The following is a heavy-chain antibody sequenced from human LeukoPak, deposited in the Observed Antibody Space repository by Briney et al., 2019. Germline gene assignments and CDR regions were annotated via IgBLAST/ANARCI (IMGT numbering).Heavy chain of an antibody. CDR2: ISSGALTI. CDR3: VRLEHRFDY. D-gene: IGHD1-14*01. V-gene: IGHV3-48*03. J-gene: IGHJ4*02. CDR1: GFTFSSYE. Sequence: PGGSLRLSCAASGFTFSSYEMNWVRQAPGKGLEWVSYISSGALTIFYADSVKGRFTISRDNAKNSLHLQMNSLRVEDTAVYYCVRLEHRFDYWGQGILVTVSS.